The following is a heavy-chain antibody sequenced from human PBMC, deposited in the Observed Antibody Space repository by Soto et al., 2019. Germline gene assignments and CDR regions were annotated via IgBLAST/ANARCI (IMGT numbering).Heavy chain of an antibody. CDR2: IYHSGST. Sequence: TLSLPFAVSGGSISSGCYAWSWIRQPPGKGLEWIVYIYHSGSTYYKPSLKSRVTISVDRSKNQFSLKLSSVTAADTAVYYCAREGDPPGGFDSWGQGTLVTVSS. CDR1: GGSISSGCYA. CDR3: AREGDPPGGFDS. J-gene: IGHJ5*01. D-gene: IGHD3-10*01. V-gene: IGHV4-30-2*01.